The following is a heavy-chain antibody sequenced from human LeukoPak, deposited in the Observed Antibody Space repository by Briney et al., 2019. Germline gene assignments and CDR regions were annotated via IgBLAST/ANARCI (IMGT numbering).Heavy chain of an antibody. Sequence: PSETLSLTCTVSGGSISSYYWSWIRQPAGKGLEWIGRIYTSGNTNYNPSLKSRVTMSVDMSKNQFSLKLSSVTAADTAVYYCAREGHSWRTVDYWGQGTLVTVSS. CDR1: GGSISSYY. CDR3: AREGHSWRTVDY. V-gene: IGHV4-4*07. CDR2: IYTSGNT. D-gene: IGHD6-13*01. J-gene: IGHJ4*02.